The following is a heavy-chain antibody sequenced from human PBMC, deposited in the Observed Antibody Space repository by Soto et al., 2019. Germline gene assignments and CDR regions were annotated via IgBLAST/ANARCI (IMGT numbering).Heavy chain of an antibody. D-gene: IGHD3-10*01. J-gene: IGHJ4*02. V-gene: IGHV3-30*18. CDR3: AKEGADLLWFGELFY. CDR1: GFTFSSYG. Sequence: GGSLRLSCAASGFTFSSYGMHWVRQAPGKGLEWVAVISYDGSNKYYADSVKGRFTISRDNSKNTLYLQMNSLRAEDTAVYYCAKEGADLLWFGELFYWGQGTLVTVSS. CDR2: ISYDGSNK.